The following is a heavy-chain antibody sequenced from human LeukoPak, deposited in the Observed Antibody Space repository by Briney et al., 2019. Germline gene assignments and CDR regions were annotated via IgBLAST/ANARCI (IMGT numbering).Heavy chain of an antibody. Sequence: SEILSLTCAVYGGSFSGYYWSWIRQPPGKGLEWIGEINHSGSTNYNPSLKSRVTISVDTSKNQFSLKLSSVTAADTAVYYCARGIPKRVVVVPAAIGVFGYWGQGTLVTVSS. CDR2: INHSGST. V-gene: IGHV4-34*01. D-gene: IGHD2-2*01. CDR1: GGSFSGYY. J-gene: IGHJ4*02. CDR3: ARGIPKRVVVVPAAIGVFGY.